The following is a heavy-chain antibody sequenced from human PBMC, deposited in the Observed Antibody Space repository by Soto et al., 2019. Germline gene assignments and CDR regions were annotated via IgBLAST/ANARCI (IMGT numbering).Heavy chain of an antibody. J-gene: IGHJ3*02. D-gene: IGHD5-18*01. CDR1: GDSVSSNSAA. CDR3: ARDRPQRAGIQLPDAFDI. V-gene: IGHV6-1*01. CDR2: TYYRSKWYN. Sequence: QVQLQQSGPGLVKPSQTLSLTCAISGDSVSSNSAAWNWIRQSPSRGLEWLGRTYYRSKWYNDYAVSVKSRITINPDTSKNQFSLQLNSVTPEDTAVYYCARDRPQRAGIQLPDAFDIWGQGTMVTVSS.